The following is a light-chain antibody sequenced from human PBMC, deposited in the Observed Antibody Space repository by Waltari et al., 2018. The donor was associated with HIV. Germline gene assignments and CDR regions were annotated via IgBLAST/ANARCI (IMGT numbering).Light chain of an antibody. Sequence: DIQMTQSPSTLSASVGDRVTITCRASQNINSWLAWYQQKPGKAPKLLIYMASNLESGVPSRFSGSASGTNFSLTISTLQPEDFAIYYCQQASTLPWTFGQGTKV. V-gene: IGKV1-5*03. CDR1: QNINSW. CDR2: MAS. J-gene: IGKJ1*01. CDR3: QQASTLPWT.